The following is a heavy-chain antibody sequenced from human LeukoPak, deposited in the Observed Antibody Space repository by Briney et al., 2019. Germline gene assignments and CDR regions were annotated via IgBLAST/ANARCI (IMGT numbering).Heavy chain of an antibody. J-gene: IGHJ4*02. CDR3: ARLVSSSWADY. CDR1: GFTFSSYS. V-gene: IGHV3-48*01. CDR2: ISSSSSTI. D-gene: IGHD6-13*01. Sequence: GGSLRLSCAASGFTFSSYSMNWVRQAPGKGLEWVSYISSSSSTIYYADSVKGRFTISRGNAKNSLYLQMNSLRAEDTAVYYCARLVSSSWADYWGQGTLVTVSS.